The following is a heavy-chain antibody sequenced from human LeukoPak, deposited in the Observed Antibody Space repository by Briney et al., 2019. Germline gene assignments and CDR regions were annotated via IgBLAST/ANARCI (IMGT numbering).Heavy chain of an antibody. Sequence: GASLKISCKGSEYRFTSYWIGWVRQMPGKGLEWMGIIYPGDSNTRYSPSFQGQVTISADKSISTAYLQWSSLKASDTAMYYCARRPAASSSWDSWGQGTLVTVSS. V-gene: IGHV5-51*01. D-gene: IGHD6-13*01. J-gene: IGHJ4*02. CDR3: ARRPAASSSWDS. CDR1: EYRFTSYW. CDR2: IYPGDSNT.